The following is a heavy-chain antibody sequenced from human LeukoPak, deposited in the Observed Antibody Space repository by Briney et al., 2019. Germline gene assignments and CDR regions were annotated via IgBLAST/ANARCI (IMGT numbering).Heavy chain of an antibody. CDR2: ISSSSSYI. CDR3: AREDVTGTLDY. Sequence: GGSLRLSCAASGFTFSSYSMNWVRRAPGKGLEWVSSISSSSSYIYYADSVKGRFTISRDNAKNSLYLQMNSLRAEDTAVYYCAREDVTGTLDYWGQGTLVTVSS. V-gene: IGHV3-21*01. CDR1: GFTFSSYS. D-gene: IGHD1-7*01. J-gene: IGHJ4*02.